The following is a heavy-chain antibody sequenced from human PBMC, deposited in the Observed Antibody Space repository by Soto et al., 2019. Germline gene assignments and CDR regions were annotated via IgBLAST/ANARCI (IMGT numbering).Heavy chain of an antibody. CDR2: VNPSGGHT. D-gene: IGHD2-21*02. Sequence: QVQLMQSGAEVKKPGASVKVACKASGDTFTDYYIHWVRQAPGQGLEWMGTVNPSGGHTTYAQHLQDKATKNRDTANSTRYMELTRLTAEDTAIYYCPRGGHVVVVTAALDYWGGGTLGTVSA. V-gene: IGHV1-46*04. J-gene: IGHJ4*02. CDR1: GDTFTDYY. CDR3: PRGGHVVVVTAALDY.